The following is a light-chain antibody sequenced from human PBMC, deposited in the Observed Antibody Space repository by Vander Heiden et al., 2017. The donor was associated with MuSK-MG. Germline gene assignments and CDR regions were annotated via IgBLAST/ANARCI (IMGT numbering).Light chain of an antibody. Sequence: DIVMTQSPLSLPVTPGEPASISCRSSQSLLHTDGFIYLDWYLQWPGQSPQLLIYLASNRVSGVPDRFTDSRSGTDFTLKISRVEAEDVGFYYCRHSLRTAVTFGSEAKEDLQ. CDR1: QSLLHTDGFIY. V-gene: IGKV2-28*01. CDR3: RHSLRTAVT. J-gene: IGKJ3*01. CDR2: LAS.